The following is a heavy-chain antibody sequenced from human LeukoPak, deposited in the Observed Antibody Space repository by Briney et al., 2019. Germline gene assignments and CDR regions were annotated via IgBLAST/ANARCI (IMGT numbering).Heavy chain of an antibody. CDR2: IYYSGST. V-gene: IGHV4-59*01. CDR1: GGSISSYY. J-gene: IGHJ6*03. CDR3: ARADYYYYYMDV. Sequence: SETLSLTCTVSGGSISSYYWSWIRQPPGKGLEGIGYIYYSGSTNYNPSLKGRATISVDTSKNQFSLNLSSVTAADTAVYYCARADYYYYYMDVWGKGTTVTISS.